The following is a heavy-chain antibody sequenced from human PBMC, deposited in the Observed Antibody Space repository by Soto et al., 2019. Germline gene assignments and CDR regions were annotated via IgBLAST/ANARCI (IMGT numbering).Heavy chain of an antibody. V-gene: IGHV4-59*01. CDR2: IYYSGST. Sequence: SETLSLTCTLSGGSISSYYWSWIRQPPGKGLEWIGYIYYSGSTNYNPSLKSRVTISVDTSKNQFSLKLSSVTAADTSVYYCATRWARSFDYWGQGTLLTVS. J-gene: IGHJ4*02. CDR3: ATRWARSFDY. CDR1: GGSISSYY. D-gene: IGHD3-3*01.